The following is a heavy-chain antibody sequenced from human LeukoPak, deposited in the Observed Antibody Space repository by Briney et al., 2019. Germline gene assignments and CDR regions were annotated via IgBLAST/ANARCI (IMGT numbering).Heavy chain of an antibody. Sequence: AASVKVSCKASGYAFTGYYMHWVRQAPGQGPEWLGWINPNSGGTKSAQEFLGRVTMSRDRSINTAYMELSGLTSDDTALYYCARAYTGFESFDYWGQGTLVTVSS. CDR2: INPNSGGT. CDR3: ARAYTGFESFDY. V-gene: IGHV1-2*02. J-gene: IGHJ4*02. CDR1: GYAFTGYY. D-gene: IGHD5-12*01.